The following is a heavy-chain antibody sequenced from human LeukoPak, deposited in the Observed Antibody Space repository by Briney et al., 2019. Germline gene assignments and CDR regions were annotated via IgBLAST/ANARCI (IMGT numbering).Heavy chain of an antibody. CDR1: GDSISSSTSY. Sequence: SETLSLTCTVSGDSISSSTSYWAWIRQPPGKGLEWIGSISYSASTYYSPSLKSRVTISVDTSKNQFSLKLSSVTAADTALYYCARQRWLVHNWFDPWGQGTLVTVSS. J-gene: IGHJ5*02. V-gene: IGHV4-39*01. CDR3: ARQRWLVHNWFDP. D-gene: IGHD6-19*01. CDR2: ISYSAST.